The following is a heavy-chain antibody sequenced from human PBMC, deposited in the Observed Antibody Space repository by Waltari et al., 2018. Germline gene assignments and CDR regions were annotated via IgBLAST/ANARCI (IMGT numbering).Heavy chain of an antibody. V-gene: IGHV3-7*02. CDR2: IKGDGIQK. Sequence: VRLVESGGGLVQPGGSLRLYGSASGLIFSNYWMAWVRQATGEWLEWVANIKGDGIQKYYMDSVRGRFTISRDNAMNSLYLQMNNLGVEDSAVYYCAKWVTDSFHALDVWGQGTTVTVSS. J-gene: IGHJ6*02. CDR1: GLIFSNYW. CDR3: AKWVTDSFHALDV. D-gene: IGHD1-20*01.